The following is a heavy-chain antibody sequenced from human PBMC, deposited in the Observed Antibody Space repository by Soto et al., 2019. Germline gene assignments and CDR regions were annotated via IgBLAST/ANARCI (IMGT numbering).Heavy chain of an antibody. Sequence: SQTLSLTCDISGDSISSNSAGWNWIRQTPSRGLEWLGRTYYKSKWYYTYAASVKSRITVSPDTSKNQFSLQLTSVTPEDTAVYYCARLPLRGQWTYGMDVWGQGTTVTVSS. CDR1: GDSISSNSAG. CDR2: TYYKSKWYY. D-gene: IGHD6-19*01. CDR3: ARLPLRGQWTYGMDV. J-gene: IGHJ6*02. V-gene: IGHV6-1*01.